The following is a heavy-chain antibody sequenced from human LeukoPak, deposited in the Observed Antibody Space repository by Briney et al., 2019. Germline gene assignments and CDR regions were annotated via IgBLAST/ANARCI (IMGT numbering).Heavy chain of an antibody. J-gene: IGHJ4*02. CDR2: IRGDGRDT. Sequence: GGSLRLSCVASGFNLSSNWMHWVRQAPGKGLEWVSSIRGDGRDTGYVDSLKGRFTISRDNAKNSLYLQMNSLRADDTAVYYCARPVDYNAGDYWGQGTLVTVSS. CDR3: ARPVDYNAGDY. V-gene: IGHV3-74*01. CDR1: GFNLSSNW. D-gene: IGHD5-12*01.